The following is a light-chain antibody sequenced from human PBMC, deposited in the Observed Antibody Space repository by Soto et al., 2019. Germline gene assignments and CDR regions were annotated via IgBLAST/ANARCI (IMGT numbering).Light chain of an antibody. J-gene: IGKJ5*01. Sequence: DIVMTQSPLSLPVTPGESASISCRSSQSLLTSNGYDSLHWYVQKAGQSPQLLVYLGSIRASGVPDRFSVSGSGTDFTLQINRVEADDVGVYYCMQGLQIPITFGQGTRLEIK. CDR2: LGS. CDR1: QSLLTSNGYDS. V-gene: IGKV2-28*01. CDR3: MQGLQIPIT.